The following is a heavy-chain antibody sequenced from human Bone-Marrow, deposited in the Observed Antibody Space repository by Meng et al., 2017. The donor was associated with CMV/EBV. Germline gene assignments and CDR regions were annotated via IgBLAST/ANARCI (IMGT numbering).Heavy chain of an antibody. Sequence: GSLSLTCTVSGGSVSSGSYYWSWIRQPPGKGLEWIGYIYYSGSTNYNPSLKSRVTISVDTSKNQFSLKLSSVTAADTAVYYCAREPLYCSSTSCYNWFDPWGQGTLVNVAS. CDR2: IYYSGST. V-gene: IGHV4-61*01. CDR1: GGSVSSGSYY. J-gene: IGHJ5*02. CDR3: AREPLYCSSTSCYNWFDP. D-gene: IGHD2-2*01.